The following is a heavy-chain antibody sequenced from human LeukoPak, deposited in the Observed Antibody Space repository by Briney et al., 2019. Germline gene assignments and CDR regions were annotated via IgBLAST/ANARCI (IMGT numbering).Heavy chain of an antibody. CDR1: GFIFSDYY. CDR3: ARAGGWAGPFNY. J-gene: IGHJ4*02. Sequence: GGSLRLSCTASGFIFSDYYMNWIRQAPGTGLEWVSYISSSGNTIYYADSVKGRFTISRDNAKNSLYLQMNSLRAEDTAVYYCARAGGWAGPFNYWGQGTLVTVSS. D-gene: IGHD3/OR15-3a*01. V-gene: IGHV3-11*01. CDR2: ISSSGNTI.